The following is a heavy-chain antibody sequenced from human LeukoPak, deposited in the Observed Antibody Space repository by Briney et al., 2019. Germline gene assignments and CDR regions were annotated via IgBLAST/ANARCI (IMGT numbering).Heavy chain of an antibody. Sequence: PGGSLRLSCAASGFTFSSYAMSWVRQAPGKGLEWVSAISGSGGSTYYADSVKGRFTISRDNSKNTLYLQMNSLRAEDTAVYYCAKAHFRTTMTTTGIDYWGQGTLVTVSS. J-gene: IGHJ4*02. CDR2: ISGSGGST. D-gene: IGHD4-17*01. CDR3: AKAHFRTTMTTTGIDY. V-gene: IGHV3-23*01. CDR1: GFTFSSYA.